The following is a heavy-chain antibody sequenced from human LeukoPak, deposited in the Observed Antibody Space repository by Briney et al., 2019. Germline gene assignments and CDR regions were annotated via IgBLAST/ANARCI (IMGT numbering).Heavy chain of an antibody. D-gene: IGHD6-13*01. V-gene: IGHV3-21*01. Sequence: GGSLRLSCSASGFTFSSYNMNWVRQAPGKGLEWVSSISSSSSYIYYADSVKGRFTISRDNAKNSLYLQMNSLRAEDTAVYYCARDAAAGTGEAGINDAFDIWGQGTMVTVSS. J-gene: IGHJ3*02. CDR2: ISSSSSYI. CDR1: GFTFSSYN. CDR3: ARDAAAGTGEAGINDAFDI.